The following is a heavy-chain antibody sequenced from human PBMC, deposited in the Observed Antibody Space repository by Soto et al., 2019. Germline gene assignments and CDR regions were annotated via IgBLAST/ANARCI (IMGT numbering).Heavy chain of an antibody. CDR1: GGSFSGYY. Sequence: PSETLSLTCAVYGGSFSGYYWSWIRQPPGKGLEWIGEINHSGSTNYNPSLKSRVTISVDTSKNQFSLKLSSVTAADTAVYYCASVSSSSRRINYYYYGMDVWGQGTTVTVSS. D-gene: IGHD6-6*01. CDR3: ASVSSSSRRINYYYYGMDV. CDR2: INHSGST. V-gene: IGHV4-34*01. J-gene: IGHJ6*02.